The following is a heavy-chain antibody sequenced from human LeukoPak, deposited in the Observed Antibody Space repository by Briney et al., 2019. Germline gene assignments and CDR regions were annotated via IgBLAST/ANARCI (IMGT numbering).Heavy chain of an antibody. J-gene: IGHJ3*02. CDR2: IYYSGST. V-gene: IGHV4-61*01. D-gene: IGHD2-15*01. Sequence: SETLSLTCTVSGGSVSSGSYYWSWIRQPPGKGLEWIGYIYYSGSTNYNPSLKSRVTISVDTSKNQFSLKLSSVTAADTAVYYCARAPLGYCSGGSCHDAFDIWGQGTMVTVSS. CDR3: ARAPLGYCSGGSCHDAFDI. CDR1: GGSVSSGSYY.